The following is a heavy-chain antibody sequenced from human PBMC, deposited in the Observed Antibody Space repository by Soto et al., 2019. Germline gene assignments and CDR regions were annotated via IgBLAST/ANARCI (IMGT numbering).Heavy chain of an antibody. Sequence: SETLSLTCAVYGGSFSGYYWSWIRQPPGKGLEWIGEINHSGSTNYNPSLKSRVTISVDTSKNQFSLKLSAVTAADTAVYYCARLAARLHYYYGMDVWGQGTTVTVS. CDR2: INHSGST. D-gene: IGHD6-6*01. CDR3: ARLAARLHYYYGMDV. CDR1: GGSFSGYY. V-gene: IGHV4-34*01. J-gene: IGHJ6*02.